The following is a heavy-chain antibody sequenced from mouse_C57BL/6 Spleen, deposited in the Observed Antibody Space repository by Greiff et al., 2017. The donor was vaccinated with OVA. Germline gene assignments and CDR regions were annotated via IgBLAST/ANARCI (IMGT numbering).Heavy chain of an antibody. Sequence: VQLVESGPELVKPGASVKLSCKASGYTFTSYDINWVKQRPGQGLEWIGWIYPRDGSTKYNEKFKGKATLTVDTSSSTAYMELHSLTSEDSAVYFCARGVYYDPFAYWGQGTLVTVSA. CDR3: ARGVYYDPFAY. D-gene: IGHD2-4*01. V-gene: IGHV1-85*01. CDR2: IYPRDGST. J-gene: IGHJ3*01. CDR1: GYTFTSYD.